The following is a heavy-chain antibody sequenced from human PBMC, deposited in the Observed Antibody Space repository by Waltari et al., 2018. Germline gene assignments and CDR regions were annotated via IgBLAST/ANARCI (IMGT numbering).Heavy chain of an antibody. J-gene: IGHJ4*02. CDR2: TSASSGST. Sequence: EVQLLESGGGLVQRGGSLRLSCAVSGFIFSRLAMSWVRQTPGKGREWVAGTSASSGSTYYADSVQGRFTISRDNSKKRVFLQMNSLRAEDTATYYCTKMRRNLPRDIIDNWGQGTQVIIAS. CDR3: TKMRRNLPRDIIDN. V-gene: IGHV3-23*01. CDR1: GFIFSRLA.